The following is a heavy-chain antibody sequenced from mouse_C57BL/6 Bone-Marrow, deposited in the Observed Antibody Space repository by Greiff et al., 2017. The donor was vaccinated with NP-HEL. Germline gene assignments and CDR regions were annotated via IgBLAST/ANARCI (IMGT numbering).Heavy chain of an antibody. Sequence: QVQLKQPGAELVKPGASVKLSCKASGYTFTSYWMHWVKQRPGQGLEWIGMIHPNSGSTNYNEKFKSKATLTVDKSSSTAYMQLSSLTSEDSAVYYCARPYFYDYDVPYAMDYWGQGTSVTVSS. CDR1: GYTFTSYW. CDR2: IHPNSGST. J-gene: IGHJ4*01. CDR3: ARPYFYDYDVPYAMDY. D-gene: IGHD2-4*01. V-gene: IGHV1-64*01.